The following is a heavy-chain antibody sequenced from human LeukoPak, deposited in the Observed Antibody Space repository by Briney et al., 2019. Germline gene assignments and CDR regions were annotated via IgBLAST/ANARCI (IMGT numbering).Heavy chain of an antibody. J-gene: IGHJ4*02. CDR1: GFPFSTYW. V-gene: IGHV3-74*01. Sequence: PGGSLRLSCAASGFPFSTYWMYWVRQAPGKGLVWVSRIRPDGSSTTYADSVKGRFTISRDNSKNTLYLQMNSLRAEDTAVYYCAKVPQWLGPGDYWGQGTLVTVSS. D-gene: IGHD6-19*01. CDR3: AKVPQWLGPGDY. CDR2: IRPDGSST.